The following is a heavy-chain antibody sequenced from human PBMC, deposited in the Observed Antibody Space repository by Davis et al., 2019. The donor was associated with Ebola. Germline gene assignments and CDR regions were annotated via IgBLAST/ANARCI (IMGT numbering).Heavy chain of an antibody. V-gene: IGHV3-23*01. CDR2: ISGSGGST. CDR3: AKGVPDFGDYEGDS. CDR1: GFTFSSYV. Sequence: GGSLRLSCAASGFTFSSYVMSWVRQAPGKGLEWVSAISGSGGSTYYADSVKGRFTISRDNSKNTLYLQMNSLRAEDTAVYYCAKGVPDFGDYEGDSWGQGTLVTVSS. J-gene: IGHJ4*02. D-gene: IGHD4-17*01.